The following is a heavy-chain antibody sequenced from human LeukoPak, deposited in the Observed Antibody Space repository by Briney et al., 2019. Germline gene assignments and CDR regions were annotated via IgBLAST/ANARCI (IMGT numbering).Heavy chain of an antibody. D-gene: IGHD2-2*01. V-gene: IGHV4-59*01. CDR2: IYYSGST. CDR3: ARVGYCSSTSCYWGNNWFDP. J-gene: IGHJ5*02. Sequence: SETLSLTCTVSGGSISSYYWSWIRQPPGNGLEWIGYIYYSGSTNYNPSLKSRVTISVDTSKNQFSLKLSSVTAADTAVYYCARVGYCSSTSCYWGNNWFDPWGQGTLVTVSS. CDR1: GGSISSYY.